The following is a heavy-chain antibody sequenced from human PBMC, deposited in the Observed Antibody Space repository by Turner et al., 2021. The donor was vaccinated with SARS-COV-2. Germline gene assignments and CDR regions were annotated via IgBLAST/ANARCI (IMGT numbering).Heavy chain of an antibody. Sequence: QVQLVHAGAEVKKPGASVKGSCKASGYTFTGYFMHWVRQATGQGLEWMGWINPNSDGTNYVQKFQGRVTMTSDTSISPAYKELRSLRSDDSAVYYCARVSSLYYYFDYWGQGTLVTVSS. J-gene: IGHJ4*02. CDR1: GYTFTGYF. D-gene: IGHD6-6*01. V-gene: IGHV1-2*02. CDR3: ARVSSLYYYFDY. CDR2: INPNSDGT.